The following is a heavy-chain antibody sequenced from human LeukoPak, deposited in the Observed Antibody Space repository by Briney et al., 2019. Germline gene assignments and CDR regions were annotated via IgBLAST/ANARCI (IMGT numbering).Heavy chain of an antibody. CDR3: ARNYGGNPGFFDY. CDR1: GASLSSGSYY. CDR2: IYPSGST. D-gene: IGHD4-23*01. J-gene: IGHJ4*02. V-gene: IGHV4-61*02. Sequence: PSQTLSLTCTVSGASLSSGSYYWSWIRQPAGKGLEWIGRIYPSGSTDYNPSLKSRVTISIDTSKNQFSLKLSSVTAADTAVYYCARNYGGNPGFFDYWGQGTLVTVSS.